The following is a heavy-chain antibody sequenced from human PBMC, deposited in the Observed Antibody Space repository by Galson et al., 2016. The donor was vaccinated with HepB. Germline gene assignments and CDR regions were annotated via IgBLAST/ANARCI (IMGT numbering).Heavy chain of an antibody. V-gene: IGHV1-2*02. CDR2: INPNSGGT. Sequence: SVKVSCKASGYTFTGYYMHWVRQAPGQGLEWMGWINPNSGGTNYAQKFQGRVTMTRDTSISTAYMELSRLRSNDTAVYYCASYKWFGELADDYWGKGVLVAVSS. CDR3: ASYKWFGELADDY. J-gene: IGHJ4*02. D-gene: IGHD3-10*01. CDR1: GYTFTGYY.